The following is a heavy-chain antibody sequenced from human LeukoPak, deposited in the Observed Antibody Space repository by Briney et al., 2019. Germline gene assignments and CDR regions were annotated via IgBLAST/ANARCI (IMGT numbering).Heavy chain of an antibody. Sequence: PGGSLRLSCAASGFTFSSYSMNWVRQAPGKGLEWVSSISSSSSYIYYADSVKGRFTISRDNAKNSLYLQTNSLRAEDTAVYYCARDPVAGTDYWGQGTLVTVSS. D-gene: IGHD6-19*01. CDR3: ARDPVAGTDY. J-gene: IGHJ4*02. V-gene: IGHV3-21*01. CDR2: ISSSSSYI. CDR1: GFTFSSYS.